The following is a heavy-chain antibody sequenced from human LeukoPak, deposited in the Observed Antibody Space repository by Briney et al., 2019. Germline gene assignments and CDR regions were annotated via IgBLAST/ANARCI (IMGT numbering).Heavy chain of an antibody. CDR2: IYTSGST. CDR1: GGSISSYY. D-gene: IGHD6-13*01. CDR3: AREGVGAAAGTLIDY. J-gene: IGHJ4*02. Sequence: SETLSLTCTVSGGSISSYYWSWIRQPPGKGLEWIGYIYTSGSTNYNPSLKSRVTISVDTSKNQFSLKLSSVTAADTAVYYCAREGVGAAAGTLIDYWGQGTLVTVSS. V-gene: IGHV4-4*09.